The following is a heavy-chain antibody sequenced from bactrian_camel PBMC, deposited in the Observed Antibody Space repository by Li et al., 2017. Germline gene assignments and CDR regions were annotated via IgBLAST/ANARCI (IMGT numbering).Heavy chain of an antibody. Sequence: HVQLVESGGGSVQTGGSLRLSCVVSGHSRGSNCVGWYRLPPGRAPAEREGIAAIRRSGGETWYAGSVKGRFTISQDSARNTVYLDMADLKPEDTAMYYCAAGTGTAATMHCGRAEFQARADEYELWGRGTQVTVS. D-gene: IGHD4*01. J-gene: IGHJ4*01. V-gene: IGHV3-3*01. CDR2: IRRSGGET. CDR3: AAGTGTAATMHCGRAEFQARADEYEL. CDR1: GHSRGSNC.